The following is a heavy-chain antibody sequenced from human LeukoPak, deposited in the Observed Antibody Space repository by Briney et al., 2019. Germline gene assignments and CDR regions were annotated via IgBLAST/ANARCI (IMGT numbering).Heavy chain of an antibody. Sequence: SQTLSLTCTVSGGSISSGGYYWSWIRQHPGEGLEWIGYIYYSGSTYYNPSLKSRVTISVDTSKNQFSLKLTSMTAADTAVYYCARGADILSPHFDYWGQGTLVTVSS. D-gene: IGHD3-9*01. CDR2: IYYSGST. V-gene: IGHV4-31*03. CDR3: ARGADILSPHFDY. J-gene: IGHJ4*02. CDR1: GGSISSGGYY.